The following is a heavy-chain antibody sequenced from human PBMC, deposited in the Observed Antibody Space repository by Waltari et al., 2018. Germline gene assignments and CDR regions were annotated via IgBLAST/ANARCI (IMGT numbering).Heavy chain of an antibody. J-gene: IGHJ4*02. CDR1: GASVTNNFL. CDR3: ARDRGRGLYLDT. D-gene: IGHD2-15*01. CDR2: INGRGTT. Sequence: QLQLQQSGPGLVKPSEALFLTCAVSGASVTNNFLWNWGRQPPGKGLEWIGQINGRGTTHYNPSLESRVTVSLDTSNNQFSLKLSSATAADTAIYYCARDRGRGLYLDTWGQGTLVTVSP. V-gene: IGHV4-4*02.